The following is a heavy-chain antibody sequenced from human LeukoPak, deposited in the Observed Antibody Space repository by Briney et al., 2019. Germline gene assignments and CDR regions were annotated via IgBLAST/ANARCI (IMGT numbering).Heavy chain of an antibody. Sequence: SEALSLTCAVSGGSISSYYWTWIRQPPGKGLEWIGYIYNSGSANYDPSLRSRVTISVDASKNQFSLKLNSVTAADTAVYYCARRNILTEGEAFDIWGQGTLVTVSS. D-gene: IGHD3-9*01. CDR3: ARRNILTEGEAFDI. J-gene: IGHJ3*02. V-gene: IGHV4-59*08. CDR1: GGSISSYY. CDR2: IYNSGSA.